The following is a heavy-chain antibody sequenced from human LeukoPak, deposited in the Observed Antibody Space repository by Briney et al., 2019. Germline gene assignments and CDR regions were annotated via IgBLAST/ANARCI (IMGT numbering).Heavy chain of an antibody. V-gene: IGHV3-64D*09. CDR2: ISSNGGST. CDR1: GFTFSSYA. CDR3: VKGGLVYEGYFDY. Sequence: QPGGSLRLSCSASGFTFSSYAMHWVRQAPGKGLEYVSAISSNGGSTYYADSVKGRFTISRDNSKNTLYLQMSSLRAEDTAVYYCVKGGLVYEGYFDYWGQGTLVTVSS. J-gene: IGHJ4*02. D-gene: IGHD5-12*01.